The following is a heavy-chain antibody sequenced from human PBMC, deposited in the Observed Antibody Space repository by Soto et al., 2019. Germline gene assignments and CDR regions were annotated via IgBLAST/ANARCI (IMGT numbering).Heavy chain of an antibody. CDR2: IYTSGST. Sequence: SETLSLTCTVSGGSISSYYWSWIRQPAGKGLEWIGRIYTSGSTNYNPSLKSRVTMSVDTSKDQFSVKLSSVTAADTAVYYCARDGSSDGLYYYYGMDVWGQGTTVAVSS. J-gene: IGHJ6*02. CDR1: GGSISSYY. D-gene: IGHD1-26*01. CDR3: ARDGSSDGLYYYYGMDV. V-gene: IGHV4-4*07.